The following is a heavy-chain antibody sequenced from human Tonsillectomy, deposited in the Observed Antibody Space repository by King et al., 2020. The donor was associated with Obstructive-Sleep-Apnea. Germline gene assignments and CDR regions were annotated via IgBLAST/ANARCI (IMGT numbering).Heavy chain of an antibody. J-gene: IGHJ4*02. CDR1: GFTFSNAW. Sequence: VQLVESGGGLVKPGGSLRLSCAASGFTFSNAWMSWVRQAPGQGLEWVGRIKSKTAGGTTDYAAPVKGRFTLSRDESKNTLYLQMTILKTEDTAVYYCTTGDQWRLWEGFDYWGQGTLVTVSS. CDR2: IKSKTAGGTT. D-gene: IGHD4/OR15-4a*01. V-gene: IGHV3-15*01. CDR3: TTGDQWRLWEGFDY.